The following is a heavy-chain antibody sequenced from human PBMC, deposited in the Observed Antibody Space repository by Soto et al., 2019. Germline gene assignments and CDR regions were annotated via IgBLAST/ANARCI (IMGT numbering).Heavy chain of an antibody. CDR3: AKDEGVGGTLGLFDY. CDR2: MSSDGSKI. V-gene: IGHV3-30*18. CDR1: GFDFTYYA. J-gene: IGHJ4*02. Sequence: QVQLVESGGGAVQPGESLRLSCVASGFDFTYYAMHWVRQAPAKGLESVSVMSSDGSKIHHTDSVNGLFPISRDNSKNPLYLPMHRLRKEDTAVYFCAKDEGVGGTLGLFDYWGQGNLVSVSS. D-gene: IGHD1-26*01.